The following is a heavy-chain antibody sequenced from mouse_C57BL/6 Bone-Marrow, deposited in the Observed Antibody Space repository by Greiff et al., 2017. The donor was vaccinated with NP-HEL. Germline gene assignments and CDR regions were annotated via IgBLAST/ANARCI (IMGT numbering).Heavy chain of an antibody. Sequence: QVQLQQPGAELVMPGASVKLSCKASGYTFTSYWMHWVKQRPGQGLEWIGEIDPSDSYTNYNQKFKGKSTLTVDKSSRTAYMQLSSLTSEDSAVYYCARGGLLRRFAYWGQGTLVTVSA. J-gene: IGHJ3*01. V-gene: IGHV1-69*01. CDR2: IDPSDSYT. CDR1: GYTFTSYW. CDR3: ARGGLLRRFAY. D-gene: IGHD2-3*01.